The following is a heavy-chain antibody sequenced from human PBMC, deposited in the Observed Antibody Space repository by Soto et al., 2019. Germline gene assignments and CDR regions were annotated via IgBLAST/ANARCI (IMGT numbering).Heavy chain of an antibody. CDR1: GGSISNSLNY. D-gene: IGHD2-2*01. CDR3: ARQGRCSISSCYDVGSPYNYFNP. Sequence: QLQLQESSPGLVKPSETLSLTCTVSGGSISNSLNYWGWIRQPPGKGLEWIGTINSTGSIYYNPSLKSRVTISVDTSRNQFSLRLSSVTAADTAVYYCARQGRCSISSCYDVGSPYNYFNPWGQGTLVTVST. CDR2: INSTGSI. J-gene: IGHJ5*02. V-gene: IGHV4-39*01.